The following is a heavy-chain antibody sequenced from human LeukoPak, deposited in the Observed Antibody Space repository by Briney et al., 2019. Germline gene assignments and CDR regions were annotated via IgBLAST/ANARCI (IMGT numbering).Heavy chain of an antibody. V-gene: IGHV4-39*01. CDR1: GGSISSSSYY. CDR3: ARVTGGYSYGLLAGYFDY. CDR2: IYYSGST. D-gene: IGHD5-18*01. Sequence: SETLSLTCTVSGGSISSSSYYWGWIRQPPGKGLEWIGSIYYSGSTYYNPSLKSRVTISVDTSKNQFSLKLSSVTAADTAVYYCARVTGGYSYGLLAGYFDYWGQGTLVTVPS. J-gene: IGHJ4*02.